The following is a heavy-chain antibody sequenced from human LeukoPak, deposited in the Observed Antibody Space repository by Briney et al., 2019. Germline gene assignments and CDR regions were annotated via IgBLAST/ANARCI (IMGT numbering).Heavy chain of an antibody. Sequence: PSETLSLTCTLSAGSISSYYWSWIRQPPGKGLEWIGYIYYSGSTNYNPSLKSRVTISVDTSKNQFSLKLSSVTAADTAVYYCAREGNYGDYKGAVGGFDIWGQGTMVTVSS. CDR2: IYYSGST. CDR1: AGSISSYY. CDR3: AREGNYGDYKGAVGGFDI. J-gene: IGHJ3*02. V-gene: IGHV4-59*12. D-gene: IGHD4-17*01.